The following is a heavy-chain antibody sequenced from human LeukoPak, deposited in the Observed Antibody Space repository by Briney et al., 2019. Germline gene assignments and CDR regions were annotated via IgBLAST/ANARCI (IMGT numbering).Heavy chain of an antibody. V-gene: IGHV5-51*01. CDR1: GYTFTNHW. CDR3: ARRPDHGDYNNFDL. D-gene: IGHD4-17*01. CDR2: IYPRDSDT. J-gene: IGHJ3*01. Sequence: GESLKISCKGSGYTFTNHWIAWVGQMPGKGLECMGVIYPRDSDTRYSPSFQAQVTISVDKSISTASLQWSSLKASDTAIYYCARRPDHGDYNNFDLWGQGTMVTVSS.